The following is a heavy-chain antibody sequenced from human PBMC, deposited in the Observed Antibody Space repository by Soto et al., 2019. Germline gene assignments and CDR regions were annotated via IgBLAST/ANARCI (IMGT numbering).Heavy chain of an antibody. J-gene: IGHJ6*02. V-gene: IGHV1-18*01. CDR1: GYTFTSYG. D-gene: IGHD4-17*01. CDR3: ARGLYGDYAYYYYYYGMDV. Sequence: QVQLVQSGAEVKKPGASVKVSCKASGYTFTSYGISWVRQAPGQGLEWMGWISAYNGNTNYAQKLQGRVTMTTDTSTRTAYMELRSLRSDDTAVYYCARGLYGDYAYYYYYYGMDVWGQGTTVTVSS. CDR2: ISAYNGNT.